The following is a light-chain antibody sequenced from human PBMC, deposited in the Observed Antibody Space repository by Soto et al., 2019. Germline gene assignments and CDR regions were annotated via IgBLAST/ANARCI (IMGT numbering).Light chain of an antibody. V-gene: IGLV2-14*01. J-gene: IGLJ1*01. CDR2: DVT. CDR1: SSDIDGYNY. CDR3: SSDTSSSTYV. Sequence: QSALTQPASVSGSPGQSITISCTEASSDIDGYNYVSWYQQHPVKAPKLIIYDVTNRPSGVSNRFSGSKSGNTASLTISGLQAEDEADYYCSSDTSSSTYVFGPGTKVTVL.